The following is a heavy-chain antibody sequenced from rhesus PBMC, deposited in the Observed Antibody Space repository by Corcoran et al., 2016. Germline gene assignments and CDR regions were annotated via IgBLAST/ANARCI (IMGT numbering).Heavy chain of an antibody. V-gene: IGHV4-106*01. CDR2: IYGSGGGT. CDR1: GGSISDDYY. Sequence: QVQLQESGPGLVKPSETLSLTCAVSGGSISDDYYWSWIRQPPGKGLEWIGYIYGSGGGTNYNPSLKNRVTISIDTSKNQFYLKLSSVTAADTAVYYCARDQNGFDVWGPGVLVTVSS. J-gene: IGHJ5-1*01. CDR3: ARDQNGFDV.